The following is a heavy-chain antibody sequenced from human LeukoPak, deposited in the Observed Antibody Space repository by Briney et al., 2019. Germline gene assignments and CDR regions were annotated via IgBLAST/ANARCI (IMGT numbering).Heavy chain of an antibody. Sequence: KTSETLSLTCTVSGGSISGYYWSWIRQPPGKGLEWIGYIYYSGSTNYNPSLKSRVTISVDTSKNQFSLKLSSVTAADTAVYYCASHKRGYNYGSDYFDYWSQGTLVTVSS. CDR3: ASHKRGYNYGSDYFDY. CDR1: GGSISGYY. D-gene: IGHD5-24*01. CDR2: IYYSGST. V-gene: IGHV4-59*08. J-gene: IGHJ4*02.